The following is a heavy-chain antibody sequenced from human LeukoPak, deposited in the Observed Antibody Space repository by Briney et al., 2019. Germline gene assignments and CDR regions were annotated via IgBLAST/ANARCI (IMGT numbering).Heavy chain of an antibody. D-gene: IGHD3-22*01. CDR2: INPNSGGT. CDR1: GYTFTGYY. Sequence: ASVKVSCKASGYTFTGYYMHWVRQAPGQGLEWMGWINPNSGGTNYAQKFQGRVTMTRDTSISTAYMELSRLRSDDTAVYYCARGRSRMIALFVIWVQGTMVTVSS. J-gene: IGHJ3*02. CDR3: ARGRSRMIALFVI. V-gene: IGHV1-2*02.